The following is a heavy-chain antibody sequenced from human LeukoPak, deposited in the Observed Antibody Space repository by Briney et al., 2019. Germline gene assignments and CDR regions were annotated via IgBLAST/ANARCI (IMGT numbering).Heavy chain of an antibody. J-gene: IGHJ5*02. CDR2: ISSDGNHK. CDR3: ARDRLPPPGVYCFDP. V-gene: IGHV3-30-3*01. D-gene: IGHD5-12*01. Sequence: PGGSLRLSCAASGFTFSTYAMHWVRQAPGKGLEWVAAISSDGNHKHFADSVRGRFTISRDNSKYTLFPQMNSLRPDDTAVYYCARDRLPPPGVYCFDPWGQGTLVTVSS. CDR1: GFTFSTYA.